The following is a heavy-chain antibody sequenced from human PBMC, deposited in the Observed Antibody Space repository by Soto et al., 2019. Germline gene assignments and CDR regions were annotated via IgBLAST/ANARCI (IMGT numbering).Heavy chain of an antibody. CDR3: ATSLKNCSSNSSHEA. CDR1: GGSFSGKY. D-gene: IGHD2-2*01. J-gene: IGHJ5*02. CDR2: INHSGST. V-gene: IGHV4-34*01. Sequence: ETLSLTCAVYGGSFSGKYWSWIRQPPGKGLEWIGEINHSGSTNYNPSLKSRVTISVDTSKNQFSLKLSSVTAADTAVYYCATSLKNCSSNSSHEAWGQGTLVTVSS.